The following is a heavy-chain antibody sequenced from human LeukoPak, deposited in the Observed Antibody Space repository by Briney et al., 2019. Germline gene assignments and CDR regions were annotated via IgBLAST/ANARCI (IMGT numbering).Heavy chain of an antibody. CDR3: ARDVRITIVRGAPGY. V-gene: IGHV1-18*01. CDR1: GYTFTSYG. D-gene: IGHD3-10*01. CDR2: ISAYNGNT. Sequence: ASVKVSCKASGYTFTSYGISWVRQAPGQGLEWMGWISAYNGNTNYAQKLQGRVTMTTDTSTSTAYMELRSLRSDDTAVYYCARDVRITIVRGAPGYWGQGTLVTVSS. J-gene: IGHJ4*02.